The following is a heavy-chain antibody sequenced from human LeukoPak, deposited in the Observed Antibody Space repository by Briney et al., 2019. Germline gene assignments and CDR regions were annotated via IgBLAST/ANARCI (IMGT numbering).Heavy chain of an antibody. CDR3: ASSFYYDSRDY. D-gene: IGHD3-22*01. CDR1: GGSISSDY. V-gene: IGHV4-34*01. Sequence: SETLSLTCTVSGGSISSDYWNWIRQPPGKGLEWIGEITPSGSTNYSPSLKSRVSISIDTSKKKLSLRLTSVTAADSAVYYCASSFYYDSRDYWGQGTLVTVSS. CDR2: ITPSGST. J-gene: IGHJ4*02.